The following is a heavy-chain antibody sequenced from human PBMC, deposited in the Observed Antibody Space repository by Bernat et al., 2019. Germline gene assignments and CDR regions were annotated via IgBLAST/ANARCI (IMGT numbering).Heavy chain of an antibody. D-gene: IGHD1-26*01. Sequence: QVQLVESGGGVVQPGRSLRLSCAASGFTFSSYAMHWVRQAPGKGLEWVAVISYDGSNKYYADSMKGRFTISRDNSKNTLYLQMNSLRAEDTAVYYCARDSRGWELHTYYFDYWGQGTLVTVSS. J-gene: IGHJ4*02. CDR3: ARDSRGWELHTYYFDY. CDR1: GFTFSSYA. V-gene: IGHV3-30-3*01. CDR2: ISYDGSNK.